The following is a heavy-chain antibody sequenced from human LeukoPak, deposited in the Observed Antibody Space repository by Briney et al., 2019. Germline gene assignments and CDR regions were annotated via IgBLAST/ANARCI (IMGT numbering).Heavy chain of an antibody. CDR3: ARDLVAAGYFDY. J-gene: IGHJ4*02. D-gene: IGHD2-15*01. CDR1: GFTFDDYV. Sequence: PGRSLRLSCAASGFTFDDYVMHWVRQAPGKGLEWVSGISWNSGRIGYADSVKGRFTISRDNSKNTLYLQMNSLRAEDTAVYYCARDLVAAGYFDYWGQETLVTVSS. CDR2: ISWNSGRI. V-gene: IGHV3-9*01.